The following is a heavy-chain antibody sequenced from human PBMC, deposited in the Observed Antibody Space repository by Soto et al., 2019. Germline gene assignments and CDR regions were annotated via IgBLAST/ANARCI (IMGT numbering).Heavy chain of an antibody. J-gene: IGHJ4*02. V-gene: IGHV3-33*01. CDR3: ARVRIRYFDWTPDY. CDR1: GFTFSSYG. D-gene: IGHD3-9*01. CDR2: IWYDGSNK. Sequence: GGSLRLSCAASGFTFSSYGMHWVRQAPGKGLEWVAVIWYDGSNKYYADSVKGRFTISRDNSKNTLYLQMNSLRAEDTAVYYCARVRIRYFDWTPDYWGQGTLVTVSS.